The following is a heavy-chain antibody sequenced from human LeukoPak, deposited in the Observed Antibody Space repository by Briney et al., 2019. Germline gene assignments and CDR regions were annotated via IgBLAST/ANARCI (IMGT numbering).Heavy chain of an antibody. CDR1: GYSFTRYW. D-gene: IGHD2-2*01. J-gene: IGHJ4*02. CDR2: IYPGDSDT. CDR3: PRHLGYCSSTSCYSYCDY. Sequence: GESLKISCKGYGYSFTRYWIGWVRQMPGKGLEWMGIIYPGDSDTRYSPSFQGQVTISADKSISTAYLQWSSLKASDTAMYYCPRHLGYCSSTSCYSYCDYWGQGTLVTVSS. V-gene: IGHV5-51*01.